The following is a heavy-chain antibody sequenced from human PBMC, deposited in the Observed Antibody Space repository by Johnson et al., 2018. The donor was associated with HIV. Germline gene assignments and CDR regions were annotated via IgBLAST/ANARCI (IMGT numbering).Heavy chain of an antibody. J-gene: IGHJ3*02. Sequence: QVQLVESGGGLVQPGGSLRLSCAASGFTFSSYAMSWVRQAPGKGLEWVAVISYDGDNIYYADSVKGRFTISRDNSKNTLYLQMNSLRAEDTAVYYCARDHSRSWTPGDAVDIWGQGTMVTGAS. CDR3: ARDHSRSWTPGDAVDI. V-gene: IGHV3-30-3*01. CDR2: ISYDGDNI. CDR1: GFTFSSYA. D-gene: IGHD6-13*01.